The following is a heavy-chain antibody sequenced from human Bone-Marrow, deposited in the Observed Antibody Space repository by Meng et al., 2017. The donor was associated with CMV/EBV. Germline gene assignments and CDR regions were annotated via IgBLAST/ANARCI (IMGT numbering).Heavy chain of an antibody. V-gene: IGHV4-39*01. CDR3: ARSGPIMGGLLYLDY. J-gene: IGHJ4*02. Sequence: SETLSLTCTVSGGSISSSSYYWGWIRQPPGKGLEWIGSIYYSGSTYYNPSLKSRVTISVDTSKNQFSLKLSSVTAADTAVYYCARSGPIMGGLLYLDYWGQGTRVTVYS. CDR1: GGSISSSSYY. CDR2: IYYSGST. D-gene: IGHD2-15*01.